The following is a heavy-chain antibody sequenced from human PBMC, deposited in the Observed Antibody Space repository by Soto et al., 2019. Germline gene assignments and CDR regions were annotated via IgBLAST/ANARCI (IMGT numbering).Heavy chain of an antibody. Sequence: QITLKESGPTLVNPTQTLTLTCTFSGFSLTTDGVGVGWIRQPPGEALQWLACIYWNGDERYSASLQSGLTITKDTSKNQVVLTMTSMDPVDTGTYYCSHLDYGDPMGWGPGTLVTVSS. CDR3: SHLDYGDPMG. V-gene: IGHV2-5*01. D-gene: IGHD4-17*01. CDR2: IYWNGDE. CDR1: GFSLTTDGVG. J-gene: IGHJ4*02.